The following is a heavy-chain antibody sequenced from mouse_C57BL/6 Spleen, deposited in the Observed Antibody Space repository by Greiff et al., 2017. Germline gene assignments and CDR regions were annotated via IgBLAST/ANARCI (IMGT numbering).Heavy chain of an antibody. CDR2: IDPANGNT. V-gene: IGHV14-3*01. CDR3: AIFDYYGSSHYYYAMDY. CDR1: GFNIKNTY. Sequence: EVQLQQSVAELVRPGASVKLSCTASGFNIKNTYMHWVKQRPEQGLEWIGRIDPANGNTKYAPKFQGKATITADTSANTAYLQLSSLTSEDTAIYYCAIFDYYGSSHYYYAMDYWGQGTSVTVSS. J-gene: IGHJ4*01. D-gene: IGHD1-1*01.